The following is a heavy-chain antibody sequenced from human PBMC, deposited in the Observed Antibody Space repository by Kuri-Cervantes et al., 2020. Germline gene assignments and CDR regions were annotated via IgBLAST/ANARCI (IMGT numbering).Heavy chain of an antibody. D-gene: IGHD1-26*01. CDR3: ARDLIEGSGSYFDY. Sequence: GGSLRLFCAASGFTFSSYWMSWVRQAPGKGLEWVANIKQDGSEKYYVDSVKGRFTISRDNAKNSLYLQMNSLRAEDTAVYYCARDLIEGSGSYFDYWGQGTLVTVSS. J-gene: IGHJ4*02. CDR1: GFTFSSYW. CDR2: IKQDGSEK. V-gene: IGHV3-7*01.